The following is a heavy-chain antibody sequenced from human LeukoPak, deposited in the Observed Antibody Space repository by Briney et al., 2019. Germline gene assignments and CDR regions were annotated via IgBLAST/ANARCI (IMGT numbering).Heavy chain of an antibody. J-gene: IGHJ4*02. Sequence: GSLRLSCAASGFTFNGYSMNWVRQAPGKGLEWIGEINHSGSTNYNPSLKSRVTISVDTSKNQFSLKLSSVTAAETAVYYCARRTTVVTKSFDYWGKGTLVTVSS. CDR3: ARRTTVVTKSFDY. CDR1: GFTFNGYS. CDR2: INHSGST. V-gene: IGHV4-34*01. D-gene: IGHD4-23*01.